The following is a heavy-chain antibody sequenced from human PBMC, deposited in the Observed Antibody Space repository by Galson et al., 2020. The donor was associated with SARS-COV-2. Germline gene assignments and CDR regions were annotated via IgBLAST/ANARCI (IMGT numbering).Heavy chain of an antibody. J-gene: IGHJ4*02. V-gene: IGHV4-38-2*02. CDR1: GYSIISGYY. CDR2: IYHSGST. D-gene: IGHD1-26*01. Sequence: SETLSLTCTVSGYSIISGYYWGWIRQPPGKGLEWIGSIYHSGSTYYNPSLKSRVTISVDTSKNQFSLKLSSVTAADTAVYYCATERGVGATIDYWGQGTLVTVSS. CDR3: ATERGVGATIDY.